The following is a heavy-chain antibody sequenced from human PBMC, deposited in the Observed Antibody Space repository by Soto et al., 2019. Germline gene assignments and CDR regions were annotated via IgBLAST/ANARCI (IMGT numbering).Heavy chain of an antibody. V-gene: IGHV4-30-4*01. D-gene: IGHD2-21*02. CDR1: GGSIRSSLYY. CDR3: ASQFCSGGACFNWFDP. J-gene: IGHJ5*02. Sequence: SETLALTCTVSGGSIRSSLYYWSWIRQPPGKGLEWIGYIFDSGITHYNPSLKSRVAMSVDTSKNQFSLNLTSVTAADTAVYFCASQFCSGGACFNWFDPWGHGTLVTVSS. CDR2: IFDSGIT.